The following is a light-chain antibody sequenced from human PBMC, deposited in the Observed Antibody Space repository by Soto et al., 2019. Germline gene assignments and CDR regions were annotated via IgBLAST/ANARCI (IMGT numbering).Light chain of an antibody. CDR2: GAS. CDR1: ESVGSH. J-gene: IGKJ5*01. CDR3: QQRLSWPIT. Sequence: EKLMTQSPDTLSVSPGDRATLSCRASESVGSHLAWYQQKPGQALRLLIYGASSRATGIPDRFSGSGSGTDFTLTISSLEPEDFAVYYCQQRLSWPITFGQGTRLEIK. V-gene: IGKV3-11*01.